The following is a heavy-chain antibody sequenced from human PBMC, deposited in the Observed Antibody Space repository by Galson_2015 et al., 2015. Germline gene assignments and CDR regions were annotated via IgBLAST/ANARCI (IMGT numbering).Heavy chain of an antibody. CDR3: ARARNYYYDSSGYDHPHAFDI. Sequence: SVKVSCKASGGTFSSYAISWVRQAPGQGLEWMGGIIPIFGTANYAQKFQGRVTITADESTSTAYMELSSLRSEDTAVYYCARARNYYYDSSGYDHPHAFDIWGQGTMVTVSS. D-gene: IGHD3-22*01. V-gene: IGHV1-69*13. CDR2: IIPIFGTA. J-gene: IGHJ3*02. CDR1: GGTFSSYA.